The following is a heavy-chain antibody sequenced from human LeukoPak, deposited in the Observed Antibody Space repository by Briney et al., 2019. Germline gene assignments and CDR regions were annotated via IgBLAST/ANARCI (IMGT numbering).Heavy chain of an antibody. Sequence: SETLSLTCTVSGGSISSYHWSWIRQPPGKGLEWIGYIYYSGSTNYNPSLKSRVTISVDTSKNRFSLKLSSVTAADTAVYYCARGVYGSGSYYNRWFDPWGQGTLVTVSS. J-gene: IGHJ5*02. CDR2: IYYSGST. CDR3: ARGVYGSGSYYNRWFDP. CDR1: GGSISSYH. D-gene: IGHD3-10*01. V-gene: IGHV4-59*01.